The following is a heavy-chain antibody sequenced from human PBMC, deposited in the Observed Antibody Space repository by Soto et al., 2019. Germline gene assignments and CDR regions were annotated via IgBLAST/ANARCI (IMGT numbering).Heavy chain of an antibody. CDR3: AKDASWIAAAATEPSDY. Sequence: GGSLRLSCAASGFTFSSYAMSWVRQAPGKGLEWVSAISGSGGSTYYADSVKGRFTISRDNSKNTLYLQMKSLRAEDTAVYYCAKDASWIAAAATEPSDYWGPGTMVTVST. J-gene: IGHJ4*02. CDR2: ISGSGGST. CDR1: GFTFSSYA. V-gene: IGHV3-23*01. D-gene: IGHD6-13*01.